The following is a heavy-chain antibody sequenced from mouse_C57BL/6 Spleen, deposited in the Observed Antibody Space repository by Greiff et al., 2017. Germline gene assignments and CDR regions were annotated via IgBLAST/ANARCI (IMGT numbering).Heavy chain of an antibody. Sequence: VQLVESGPELVKPGASVKISCKASGYAFSSSWMNWVKQRPGKGLEWIGRIYPGDGDTNYNGKFKGKATLTADKSSSTAYLQLSSLTSEDSAVYFCARADYDYAMDYWGQGTSVTVSS. D-gene: IGHD2-4*01. CDR2: IYPGDGDT. V-gene: IGHV1-82*01. CDR1: GYAFSSSW. CDR3: ARADYDYAMDY. J-gene: IGHJ4*01.